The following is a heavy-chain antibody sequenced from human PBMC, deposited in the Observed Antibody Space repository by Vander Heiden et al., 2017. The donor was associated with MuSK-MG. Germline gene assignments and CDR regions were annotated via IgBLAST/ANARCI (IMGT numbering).Heavy chain of an antibody. J-gene: IGHJ2*01. V-gene: IGHV3-23*01. CDR1: GFTFIIYA. Sequence: EVQLLESGGGLVLPGGSLRLSCVAFGFTFIIYAMSWVRQAPGKGLEWVSAISVSGIITYYAESVKGRFTISRDNSKNTLFLQMNSLRAEETAVYYCAKGPQYYYGSGSSWYFDLWGRGTLVTVSS. CDR3: AKGPQYYYGSGSSWYFDL. CDR2: ISVSGIIT. D-gene: IGHD3-10*01.